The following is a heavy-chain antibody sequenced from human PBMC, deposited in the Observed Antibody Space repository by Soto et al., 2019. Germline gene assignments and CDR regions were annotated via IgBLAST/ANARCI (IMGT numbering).Heavy chain of an antibody. CDR2: ISSSSSTI. CDR1: GFTFSDYY. V-gene: IGHV3-11*01. J-gene: IGHJ3*02. Sequence: PGGSLRLSCAASGFTFSDYYMSWIRQAPGKGLEWVSYISSSSSTIYYADSVKGRFTISRDNAKNSLYLQMNSLRAEDTAVYYCASKQLVSGDGFDIWGQGTMVTVSS. D-gene: IGHD6-13*01. CDR3: ASKQLVSGDGFDI.